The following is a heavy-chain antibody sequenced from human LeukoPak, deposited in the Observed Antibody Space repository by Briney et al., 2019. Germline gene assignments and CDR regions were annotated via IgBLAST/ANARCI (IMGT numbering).Heavy chain of an antibody. V-gene: IGHV4-30-4*01. J-gene: IGHJ1*01. D-gene: IGHD3-22*01. CDR1: GGSISRSDHY. CDR3: ARMNPPTYYYDSSGPAHTFQH. Sequence: PSQTLSLTCSVSGGSISRSDHYWSWIRRPPGKGLEWIGEINHSGSTNYNPSLKSRVTISVDTSKNQFSLKLSSVTAADTAVYYCARMNPPTYYYDSSGPAHTFQHWGQGTLVTVSS. CDR2: INHSGST.